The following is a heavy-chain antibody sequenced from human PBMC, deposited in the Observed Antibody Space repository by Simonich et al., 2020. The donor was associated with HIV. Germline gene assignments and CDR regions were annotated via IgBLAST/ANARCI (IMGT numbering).Heavy chain of an antibody. CDR1: GGSFSGYS. CDR2: NNHSGST. J-gene: IGHJ4*02. V-gene: IGHV4-34*01. CDR3: ARGFYQRLYYFDY. Sequence: QVQLQQWGAGLLKPSETLSLTCAVYGGSFSGYSWSWIRQPPGKGREWIGKNNHSGSTNYNPSRKSRVTISVDTSKNQFSLKLSSVTAADTAVYYCARGFYQRLYYFDYWGQGTLVTVSS. D-gene: IGHD2-2*01.